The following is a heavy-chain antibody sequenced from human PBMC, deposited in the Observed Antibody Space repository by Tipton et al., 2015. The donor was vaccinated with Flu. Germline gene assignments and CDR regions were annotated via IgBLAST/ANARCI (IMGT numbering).Heavy chain of an antibody. Sequence: TLSLTCTVSGGSISSYYWSWIRQPPGKGLEWIGEINHSGSTNYNPSLKSRVTISVDTSKNQFSLKLSSVTAADTAVYYCARVRITIFGVVKGFDPWGQGTLVTVSS. D-gene: IGHD3-3*01. V-gene: IGHV4-34*01. CDR1: GGSISSYY. CDR2: INHSGST. CDR3: ARVRITIFGVVKGFDP. J-gene: IGHJ5*02.